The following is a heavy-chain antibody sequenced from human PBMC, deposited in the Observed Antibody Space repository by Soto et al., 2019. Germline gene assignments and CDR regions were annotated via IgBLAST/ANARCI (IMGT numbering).Heavy chain of an antibody. J-gene: IGHJ4*02. D-gene: IGHD3-16*01. V-gene: IGHV4-34*02. CDR2: INQSGGT. CDR1: GESYNPYF. Sequence: QVHVQQWGAGLLKPSETLSLTCAVSGESYNPYFWSWVRQTPGKGLEWIAEINQSGGTYYNPSLKSRLAISLDTSKNQFSLTLNSVTAAETAMYYCAIGQGGTNYRGQGTLVTVSS. CDR3: AIGQGGTNY.